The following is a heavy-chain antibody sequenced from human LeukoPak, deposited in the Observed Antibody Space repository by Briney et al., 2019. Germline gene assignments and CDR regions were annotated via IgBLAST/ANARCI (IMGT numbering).Heavy chain of an antibody. J-gene: IGHJ4*02. CDR3: AFNSGYSSAWSPDY. CDR2: ISSGSSYI. D-gene: IGHD6-19*01. V-gene: IGHV3-21*01. CDR1: GFTFSSYS. Sequence: GRSLRLSCAASGFTFSSYSMNWVRQAPGKGLEWGSSISSGSSYIYYADSLKGRFTISRDNAKNSLYLQMNSLRAEDTAVYYCAFNSGYSSAWSPDYWGQGTLVTVSS.